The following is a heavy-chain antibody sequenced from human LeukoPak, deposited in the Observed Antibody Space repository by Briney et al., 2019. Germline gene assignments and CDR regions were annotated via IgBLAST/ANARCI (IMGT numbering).Heavy chain of an antibody. CDR3: AIPVAGHYFDY. J-gene: IGHJ4*02. CDR1: GGSIGSSPYF. Sequence: SETLSLTCTVSGGSIGSSPYFWGWVRQPPGKGLEWIGSISSSGSAYYNPSLKSRVTISVDTSKNQFSLKLSSVNAADTAVYYCAIPVAGHYFDYWGQGTLVTVSS. V-gene: IGHV4-39*01. D-gene: IGHD6-19*01. CDR2: ISSSGSA.